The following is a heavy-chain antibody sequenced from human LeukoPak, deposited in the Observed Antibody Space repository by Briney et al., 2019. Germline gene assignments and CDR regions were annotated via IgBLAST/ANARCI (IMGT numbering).Heavy chain of an antibody. Sequence: SETLSLTCTVSGGSISSDNYYWGWIRQPPGKGLEWIGSISYSGSTYYNPSLNSRVTISVDTSKNQFSLKLSSVTAADMAVYYCARHSLSNSGSYYRPFDYWGQGTLVTVSS. CDR3: ARHSLSNSGSYYRPFDY. D-gene: IGHD3-10*01. V-gene: IGHV4-39*01. CDR2: ISYSGST. CDR1: GGSISSDNYY. J-gene: IGHJ4*02.